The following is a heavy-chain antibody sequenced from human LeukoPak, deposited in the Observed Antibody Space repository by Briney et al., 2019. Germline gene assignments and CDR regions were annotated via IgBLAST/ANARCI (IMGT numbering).Heavy chain of an antibody. CDR2: IIPIFGTA. D-gene: IGHD3-22*01. V-gene: IGHV1-69*05. Sequence: ASGKVSCKASGGTFSSYAISWVRQAPGQGLEWMGRIIPIFGTANYAQKFQGRVTITTDESTSTAYMELSSLRSEDTAVYYCARDYDSSGYYVDYMDVWGKGTTVTVSS. CDR3: ARDYDSSGYYVDYMDV. J-gene: IGHJ6*03. CDR1: GGTFSSYA.